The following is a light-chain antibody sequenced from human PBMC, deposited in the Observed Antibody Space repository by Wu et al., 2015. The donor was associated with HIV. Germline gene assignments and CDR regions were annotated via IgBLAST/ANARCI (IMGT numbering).Light chain of an antibody. Sequence: EIVLTQAPATLSFSPGESATLSCRASQSVSGTLAWYQQRPGQAPRLLIYDASTRVTGIPDRFSGSGSGTEFTLTISSMQSEDSAIYYCQHYNKIPPLTFGGGTKVEIK. CDR3: QHYNKIPPLT. V-gene: IGKV3D-15*01. J-gene: IGKJ4*01. CDR2: DAS. CDR1: QSVSGT.